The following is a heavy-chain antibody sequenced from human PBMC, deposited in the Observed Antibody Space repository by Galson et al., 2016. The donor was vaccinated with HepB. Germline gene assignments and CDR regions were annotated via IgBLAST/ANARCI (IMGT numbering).Heavy chain of an antibody. CDR3: ARDRGNYDSTGYYFDY. D-gene: IGHD3-22*01. CDR2: IIPIFGTT. Sequence: FSRYAISWVRQAPGQGLEWMGGIIPIFGTTNYAQKFQGRVTITADESTSTAYMELSSLRSEDTAVFYCARDRGNYDSTGYYFDYWGQGTLVTVSS. V-gene: IGHV1-69*01. J-gene: IGHJ4*02. CDR1: FSRYA.